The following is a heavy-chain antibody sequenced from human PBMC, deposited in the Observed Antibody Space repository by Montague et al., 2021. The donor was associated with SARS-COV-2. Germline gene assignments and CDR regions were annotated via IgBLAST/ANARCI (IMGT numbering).Heavy chain of an antibody. D-gene: IGHD4-17*01. CDR1: GGSIRTSSYY. Sequence: SDTLSLTCTVSGGSIRTSSYYWGWVRQPPGKGLDWTGSIYYSGSTYYNPSLKSRVTISVDTSKNQFSLKLSSVTAADTAVYYCAMRGGALDAFDIWGQGTMVIVSS. CDR3: AMRGGALDAFDI. J-gene: IGHJ3*02. V-gene: IGHV4-39*01. CDR2: IYYSGST.